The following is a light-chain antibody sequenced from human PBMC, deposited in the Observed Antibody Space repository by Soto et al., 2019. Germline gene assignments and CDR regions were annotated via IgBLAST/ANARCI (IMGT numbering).Light chain of an antibody. J-gene: IGLJ2*01. CDR1: SSNIGSFYD. V-gene: IGLV1-40*01. CDR2: GDN. Sequence: QSVLTQPPSVSGAPGQRVTIPCTGSSSNIGSFYDVHWYQQLPGTVPKLLIYGDNNRPSGVPHRFSGSKSGTAASLAITGLQAEDEADYYCQSYDNSLHHVVFGGGTKLTVL. CDR3: QSYDNSLHHVV.